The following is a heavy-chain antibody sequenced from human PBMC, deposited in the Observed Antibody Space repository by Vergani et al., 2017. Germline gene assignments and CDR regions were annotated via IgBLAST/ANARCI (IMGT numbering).Heavy chain of an antibody. CDR1: GYIFPSYW. J-gene: IGHJ5*02. V-gene: IGHV5-51*01. Sequence: EVQLVQSGAVVKNAGESLKISCECSGYIFPSYWIGWVRQKPGKGLEWMGIIYPCDSDVRSSPSFQGQVTISADKSINTAYLEWSSLKVSDSAMYVCARHSTGETGRGFDPWGQGTQVTVSS. CDR3: ARHSTGETGRGFDP. CDR2: IYPCDSDV. D-gene: IGHD1-1*01.